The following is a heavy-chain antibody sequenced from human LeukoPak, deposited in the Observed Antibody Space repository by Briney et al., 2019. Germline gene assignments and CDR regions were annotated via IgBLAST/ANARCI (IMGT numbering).Heavy chain of an antibody. D-gene: IGHD5-18*01. CDR3: ARQWIQNYYFDY. Sequence: ASVKVSCKASGYTFTSYYMHWVRQAPGQGLEWMGIINPGGGSTSYAQKFQGRVTMTRDTSTSTVYMELSSLRSEDTAVYYCARQWIQNYYFDYWGQGTLVTVSS. V-gene: IGHV1-46*01. CDR1: GYTFTSYY. CDR2: INPGGGST. J-gene: IGHJ4*02.